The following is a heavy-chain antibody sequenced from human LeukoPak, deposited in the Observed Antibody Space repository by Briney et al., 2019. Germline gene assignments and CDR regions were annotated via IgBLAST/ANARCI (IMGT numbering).Heavy chain of an antibody. CDR3: ARDRLNDSSGYYWGAFDI. V-gene: IGHV1-18*01. J-gene: IGHJ3*02. CDR2: ISAYNGNT. Sequence: GASVKVSCKASGYTFTSYGISWVRQAPGQGLEWMGWISAYNGNTNYAQKLQGRVTMTTDTSTSTAYMELRSLRSDDTAVYYCARDRLNDSSGYYWGAFDIWGQGRMVTVSS. D-gene: IGHD3-22*01. CDR1: GYTFTSYG.